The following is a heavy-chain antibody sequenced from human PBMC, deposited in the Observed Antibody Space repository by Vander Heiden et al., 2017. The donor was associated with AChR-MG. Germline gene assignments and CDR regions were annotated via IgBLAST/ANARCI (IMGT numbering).Heavy chain of an antibody. Sequence: VQLVQSGAEVTKRGESRKISCKGPGYSFTSYWIGWVLQMHGKGLEWMGIIYPGDSDTRYSPSFQGQVTISADKSISTAYLQWSSLKASDTAMYYCARRQLCSGGSCYSGSDYWGQGTLVTVSS. CDR2: IYPGDSDT. CDR3: ARRQLCSGGSCYSGSDY. V-gene: IGHV5-51*01. D-gene: IGHD2-15*01. CDR1: GYSFTSYW. J-gene: IGHJ4*02.